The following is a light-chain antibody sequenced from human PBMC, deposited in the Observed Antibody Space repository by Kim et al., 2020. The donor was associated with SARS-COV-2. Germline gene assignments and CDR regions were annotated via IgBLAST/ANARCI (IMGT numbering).Light chain of an antibody. CDR2: SNT. CDR3: QSYDSSLTGV. V-gene: IGLV1-40*01. Sequence: GQRVTISCTGISSNIGAGFVVHWYQQLPGRAPKLLIYSNTNRPSGVPDRFSGSRSGTSASLAISGLQAEDEADYYCQSYDSSLTGVFGGGTQLTVL. J-gene: IGLJ2*01. CDR1: SSNIGAGFV.